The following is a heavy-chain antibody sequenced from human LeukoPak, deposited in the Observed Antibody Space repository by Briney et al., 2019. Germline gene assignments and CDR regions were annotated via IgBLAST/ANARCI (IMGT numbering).Heavy chain of an antibody. CDR1: GFTFSNAW. V-gene: IGHV3-72*01. J-gene: IGHJ6*02. Sequence: SGGSLRLSCTASGFTFSNAWMTWVRQAPGQGLEWVGRIRNKARSYTTEYAASVTGRFTISRDDSKNSLYLQMNSLTIEDTAVYYCTGGRSDRGYYGFDVWGQGTTVIVSS. CDR3: TGGRSDRGYYGFDV. CDR2: IRNKARSYTT.